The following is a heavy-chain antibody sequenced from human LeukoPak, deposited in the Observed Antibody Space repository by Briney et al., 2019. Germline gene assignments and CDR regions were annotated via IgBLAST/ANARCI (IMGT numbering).Heavy chain of an antibody. CDR2: INADSGFT. CDR3: ARHFDMQGFDP. J-gene: IGHJ5*02. Sequence: ASVKVSCKASGYTFTGYYMNWVLQAPGQGLEWMGWINADSGFTKYAQKFQGRVTMTRDTSTTTVYMDLTRLTSNDTAVYYCARHFDMQGFDPWGQGTLVTVSS. D-gene: IGHD3-9*01. CDR1: GYTFTGYY. V-gene: IGHV1-2*02.